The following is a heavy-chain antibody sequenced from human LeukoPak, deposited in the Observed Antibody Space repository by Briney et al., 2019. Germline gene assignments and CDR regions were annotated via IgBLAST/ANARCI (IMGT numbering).Heavy chain of an antibody. Sequence: SETLSLTCTVSGGSISSYYWSWIRQPAGKGLEWIGRIYTSGSTNYNPSLKSRVTMSVDTSKNQFSLKLSSVTAADTAVYYCARDLFLAKTGDFDDAFDIWGQGTMVTVSS. CDR1: GGSISSYY. D-gene: IGHD7-27*01. CDR2: IYTSGST. CDR3: ARDLFLAKTGDFDDAFDI. V-gene: IGHV4-4*07. J-gene: IGHJ3*02.